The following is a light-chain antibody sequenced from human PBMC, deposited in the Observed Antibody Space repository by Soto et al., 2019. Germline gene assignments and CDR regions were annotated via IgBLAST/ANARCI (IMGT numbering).Light chain of an antibody. J-gene: IGKJ1*01. CDR3: QHYNGWPWT. CDR2: AAS. Sequence: IQMTQSPYSLSASVGDGVPIARRASQSINTYLNWYQQKPGKAPKLLIYAASSLQSGVPSRFSGSVSGTEFTLTITGLQSEDCAVYYSQHYNGWPWTIGLGTKVDIK. V-gene: IGKV1-39*01. CDR1: QSINTY.